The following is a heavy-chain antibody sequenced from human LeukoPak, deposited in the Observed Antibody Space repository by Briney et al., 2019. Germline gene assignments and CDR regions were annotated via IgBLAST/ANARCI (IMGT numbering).Heavy chain of an antibody. D-gene: IGHD2-15*01. Sequence: PGGSLRLSCAASGFTFSNYAMTWVRQAPGKGLEWVSVISGSGGNTLYATSVKGRFSISRDNPKNTLYLQMNSLRAEDTAVYYCAKGVDSGGTCYSSIDCWGQGTLVTVSP. J-gene: IGHJ4*02. V-gene: IGHV3-23*01. CDR2: ISGSGGNT. CDR1: GFTFSNYA. CDR3: AKGVDSGGTCYSSIDC.